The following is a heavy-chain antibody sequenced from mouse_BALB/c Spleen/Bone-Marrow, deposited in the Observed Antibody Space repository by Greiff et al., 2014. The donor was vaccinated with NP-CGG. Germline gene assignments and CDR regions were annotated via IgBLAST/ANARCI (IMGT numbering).Heavy chain of an antibody. CDR3: ARESLYGSNYY. CDR2: INPSGGYT. V-gene: IGHV1-4*01. Sequence: LQESGAELARPGASVKMSCKASGYTFTSYTMHWVKQRPGQGLEWIGYINPSGGYTNYNQKFKDKATLTADKSSSTAYMQLSSLTSEDSAVYYCARESLYGSNYYWGQGTTLTVSS. CDR1: GYTFTSYT. D-gene: IGHD1-1*01. J-gene: IGHJ2*01.